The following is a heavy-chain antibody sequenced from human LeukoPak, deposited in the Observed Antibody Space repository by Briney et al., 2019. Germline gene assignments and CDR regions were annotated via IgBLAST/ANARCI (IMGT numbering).Heavy chain of an antibody. V-gene: IGHV1-18*04. Sequence: ASVKVSCKASGYTFTSYGISWVRQAPGQGLEWMGWISAYNGNTNYAQKLQGRVTMTTDTSTSTAYIELRSLRSDDAAVFCCARAIHSRYSSGWYLDYWGQGTLVTVSS. CDR1: GYTFTSYG. D-gene: IGHD6-19*01. CDR2: ISAYNGNT. J-gene: IGHJ4*02. CDR3: ARAIHSRYSSGWYLDY.